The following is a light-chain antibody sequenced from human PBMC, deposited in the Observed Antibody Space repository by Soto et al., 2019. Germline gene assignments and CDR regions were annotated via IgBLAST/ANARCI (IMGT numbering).Light chain of an antibody. J-gene: IGLJ1*01. Sequence: QSVLTQPPSVSGAPGQRVTSSCTGSSSNIGAGYDVHWYQQLPGTAPKLLIHGNSNRPSGVPDRFSGSKSGTSASLAITGLQAEDESDYYCQSYDSSLSALYVFGTGTKLTVL. CDR3: QSYDSSLSALYV. CDR2: GNS. V-gene: IGLV1-40*01. CDR1: SSNIGAGYD.